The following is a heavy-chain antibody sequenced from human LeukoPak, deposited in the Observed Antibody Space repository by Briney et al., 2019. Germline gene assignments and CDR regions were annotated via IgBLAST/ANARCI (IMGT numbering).Heavy chain of an antibody. D-gene: IGHD2-8*01. CDR3: SRENGAFSPFGY. CDR1: GGSISNTNW. Sequence: PSEALSLTCGVSGGSISNTNWWSWVRPPPRQGLEWIGEISLTGLNHYNPSLESRVTVSLDKSKNQLSLNLTSVTAADTAVYYCSRENGAFSPFGYWGQGTLVTVLS. CDR2: ISLTGLN. J-gene: IGHJ4*02. V-gene: IGHV4-4*02.